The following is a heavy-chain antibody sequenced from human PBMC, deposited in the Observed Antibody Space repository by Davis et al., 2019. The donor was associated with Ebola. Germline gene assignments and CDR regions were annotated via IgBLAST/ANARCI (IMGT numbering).Heavy chain of an antibody. CDR3: ARHEGFGVIMPLDS. CDR1: GYSFTNYW. V-gene: IGHV5-51*01. D-gene: IGHD3-3*01. CDR2: IYPGDSDT. J-gene: IGHJ4*02. Sequence: KVSCKGSGYSFTNYWIGWVRQMPGKGLEWMGIIYPGDSDTRYSPSLQGQVTISVDKSINTAYLQWRSLKASDSAMYYCARHEGFGVIMPLDSWGQGTLVTVSS.